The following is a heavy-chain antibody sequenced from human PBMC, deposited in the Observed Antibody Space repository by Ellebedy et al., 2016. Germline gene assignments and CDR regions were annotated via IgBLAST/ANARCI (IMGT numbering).Heavy chain of an antibody. CDR2: ISAYNGNT. D-gene: IGHD3-3*01. J-gene: IGHJ5*02. V-gene: IGHV1-18*01. Sequence: ASVKVSXXASGYTFTSYGISWVRQAPGQGLEWMGWISAYNGNTNYAQKFQGRVTITRDTSASTAYMELRSLRSDDTAVYYCARDRSGYYINWFNPWGQGTLVTVSS. CDR3: ARDRSGYYINWFNP. CDR1: GYTFTSYG.